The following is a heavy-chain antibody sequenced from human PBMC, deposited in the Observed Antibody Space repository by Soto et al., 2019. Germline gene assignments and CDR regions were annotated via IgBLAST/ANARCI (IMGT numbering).Heavy chain of an antibody. CDR3: ARHGGYSYGQYYYYYGMDV. CDR1: GGSITSYH. CDR2: TAYTGNT. Sequence: SETLSLTCVVSGGSITSYHWSWIRQFPGKGLEWIAYTAYTGNTNYNPSLKSRVTISIDSSKNQFSLKLSSVTAADTAVYYCARHGGYSYGQYYYYYGMDVWGQGTTVTVSS. V-gene: IGHV4-59*08. J-gene: IGHJ6*02. D-gene: IGHD5-18*01.